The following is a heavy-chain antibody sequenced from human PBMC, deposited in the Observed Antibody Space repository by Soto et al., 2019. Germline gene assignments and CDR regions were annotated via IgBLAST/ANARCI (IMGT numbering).Heavy chain of an antibody. CDR1: GGSLSTYY. Sequence: PSETLSLTCTVSGGSLSTYYWSWIRQPPGKGLEWIGYVYSTGRTNYNPSLNSRVNISVDTSTSTVYMELSSLRSEDTAVYYCARKDSNYYFDYWGQGTLVTVSS. CDR2: VYSTGRT. D-gene: IGHD3-22*01. V-gene: IGHV4-59*13. CDR3: ARKDSNYYFDY. J-gene: IGHJ4*02.